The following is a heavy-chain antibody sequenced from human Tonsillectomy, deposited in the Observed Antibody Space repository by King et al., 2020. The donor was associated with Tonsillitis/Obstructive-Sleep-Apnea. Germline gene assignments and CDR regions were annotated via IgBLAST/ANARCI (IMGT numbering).Heavy chain of an antibody. CDR2: IRSKPYGGTP. CDR3: TRVLGYCSGGSCSLEH. J-gene: IGHJ1*01. Sequence: VQLVESGGGLVQPGRSLRLSCTASGFTFGEYVISWFRQAPGKGLEWVGFIRSKPYGGTPEYAASVKGRFTISRDDSQSIAYLQMNSLKTEDTAVYYCTRVLGYCSGGSCSLEHCGQGTLVTVSS. D-gene: IGHD2-15*01. V-gene: IGHV3-49*03. CDR1: GFTFGEYV.